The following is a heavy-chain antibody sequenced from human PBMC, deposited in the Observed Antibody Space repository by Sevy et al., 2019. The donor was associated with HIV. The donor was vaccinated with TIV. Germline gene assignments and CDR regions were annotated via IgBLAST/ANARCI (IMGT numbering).Heavy chain of an antibody. J-gene: IGHJ6*02. CDR1: GFTFTYAW. Sequence: RGSLRLSCAASGFTFTYAWMTWVRQAPGKGLEWLGRIKSKADGGTIDYAAPVKGRFTISRDDSKNTLYLQMNSLKTEDTGVYYCSTDPIILLLVTDGMDVWGRGTTVTVSS. CDR2: IKSKADGGTI. CDR3: STDPIILLLVTDGMDV. V-gene: IGHV3-15*01. D-gene: IGHD2-8*02.